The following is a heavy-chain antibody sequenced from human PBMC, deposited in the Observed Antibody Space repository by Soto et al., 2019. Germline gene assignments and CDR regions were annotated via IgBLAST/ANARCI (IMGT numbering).Heavy chain of an antibody. CDR3: EKGVAAAGLEYFQH. CDR1: GFTVSGSY. V-gene: IGHV3-66*01. D-gene: IGHD6-13*01. CDR2: IYGGGST. Sequence: GGSLRLSCAASGFTVSGSYMNWVRQAPGKGLEWVSVIYGGGSTYYAGSVEGRFTISGDNSKNTLYLQMNSLRAEDTAVYYCEKGVAAAGLEYFQHRGPGTLVTLSS. J-gene: IGHJ1*01.